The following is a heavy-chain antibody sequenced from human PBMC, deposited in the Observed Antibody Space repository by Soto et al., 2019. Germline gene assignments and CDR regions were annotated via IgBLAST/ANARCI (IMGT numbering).Heavy chain of an antibody. J-gene: IGHJ3*02. Sequence: PGGSLRLSCAASGFTFRSDAMSWVRQAPGKGLEWVSAISGSGGSTYYADSVKGRFTISRDNSKNTLYLQMNSLRAEDTAVYYCAKGSLQWPPEDAFDIWGQGTMVTVSS. D-gene: IGHD6-19*01. CDR3: AKGSLQWPPEDAFDI. V-gene: IGHV3-23*01. CDR2: ISGSGGST. CDR1: GFTFRSDA.